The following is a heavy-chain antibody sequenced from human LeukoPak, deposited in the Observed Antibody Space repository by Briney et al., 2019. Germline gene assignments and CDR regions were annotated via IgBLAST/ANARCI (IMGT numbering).Heavy chain of an antibody. CDR1: GFTFSDYY. CDR3: AREGKWLQLRYFDY. CDR2: IHTGGST. D-gene: IGHD5-24*01. Sequence: HPGGSLRLSCAASGFTFSDYYMSWIRQAPGKGLEWVSVIHTGGSTYYADSVKGRFTISRDTSNNTLYLQMNSLRADDTAVYYCAREGKWLQLRYFDYWGQGTLVTVSS. J-gene: IGHJ4*02. V-gene: IGHV3-53*01.